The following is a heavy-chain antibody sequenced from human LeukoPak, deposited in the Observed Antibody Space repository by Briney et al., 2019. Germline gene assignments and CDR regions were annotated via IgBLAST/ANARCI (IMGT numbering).Heavy chain of an antibody. CDR2: INPNSGGT. V-gene: IGHV1-2*04. CDR3: ARDNGYCSGGSCSYYFDY. D-gene: IGHD2-15*01. CDR1: GYTFTGYY. Sequence: ASVKVSCKASGYTFTGYYMHWVRQAPGQGLEWMGWINPNSGGTNYAQKFQGWVTMTRDTSISTAYMELSRLRSDDTAVYYCARDNGYCSGGSCSYYFDYWGQGTLVTVSS. J-gene: IGHJ4*02.